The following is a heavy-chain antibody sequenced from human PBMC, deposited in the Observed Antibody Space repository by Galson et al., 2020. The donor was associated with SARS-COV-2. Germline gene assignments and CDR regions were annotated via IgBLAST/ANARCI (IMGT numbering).Heavy chain of an antibody. CDR3: ARMADGYGGYDYGSSPFDY. D-gene: IGHD5-12*01. CDR2: IDWDNDK. J-gene: IGHJ4*02. V-gene: IGHV2-70*01. CDR1: GFSLTTSGMV. Sequence: SGPTLVKPTQTLTLTCTFSGFSLTTSGMVVTWIRQPPGKALEWLALIDWDNDKYYSTSLKTRLTISGDTSKNQGFLTMTNRDPADTATYYCARMADGYGGYDYGSSPFDYWGQGTLVTVSS.